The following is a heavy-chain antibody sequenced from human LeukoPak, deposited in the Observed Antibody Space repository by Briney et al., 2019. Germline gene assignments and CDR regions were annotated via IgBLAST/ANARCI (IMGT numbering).Heavy chain of an antibody. D-gene: IGHD6-13*01. J-gene: IGHJ4*02. V-gene: IGHV3-53*01. Sequence: HPGGSLRLSCAASGFTVSSNYMSWVRQAPGKGLEWVSVIYSGGSTYYADSVKGRFTISRDNSKNTLYLQMNSLRAKDTAVYYCAREVAAGTSDYWGQGTLVTVSS. CDR2: IYSGGST. CDR3: AREVAAGTSDY. CDR1: GFTVSSNY.